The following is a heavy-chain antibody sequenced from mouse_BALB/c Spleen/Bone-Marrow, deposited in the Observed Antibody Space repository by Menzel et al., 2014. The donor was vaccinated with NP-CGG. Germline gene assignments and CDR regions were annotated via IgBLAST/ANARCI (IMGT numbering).Heavy chain of an antibody. CDR2: ISSGGST. Sequence: EVMLVESGGGLVKPGGSLKLSCAASGFTFSSYAMSWVRQTPEKRLEWVASISSGGSTHYPDSVKGRFTISRDNARNILYLQMSSLRSEDTAMYYCASLYFYGSSYYTMDYWGQGTSVTVSS. J-gene: IGHJ4*01. V-gene: IGHV5-6-5*01. CDR1: GFTFSSYA. CDR3: ASLYFYGSSYYTMDY. D-gene: IGHD1-1*01.